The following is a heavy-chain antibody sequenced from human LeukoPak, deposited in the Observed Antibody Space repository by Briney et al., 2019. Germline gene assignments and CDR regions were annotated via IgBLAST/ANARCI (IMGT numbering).Heavy chain of an antibody. D-gene: IGHD3-3*01. CDR1: GGSFSGYY. J-gene: IGHJ5*02. CDR3: ARLQRLHTFGVVTNWFDP. V-gene: IGHV4-34*01. Sequence: SETLSLTCAVYGGSFSGYYWSWIRQPPGKGLEWIGEINHSGSTNYNPSLKSRVTISVDTSKNQFSLKLSSVTAADTAVYYCARLQRLHTFGVVTNWFDPWGQGTLVTVSS. CDR2: INHSGST.